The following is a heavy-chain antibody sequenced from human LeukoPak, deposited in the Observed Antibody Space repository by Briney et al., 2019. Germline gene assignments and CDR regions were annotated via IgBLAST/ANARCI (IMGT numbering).Heavy chain of an antibody. D-gene: IGHD3-22*01. Sequence: SETLSLTCTVSGGSISSSSYYWGWIRQPPGKGLEWIGSIYYSGSTHYNPSLKSRVTISVDTSKNQFSLKLSSVTAADTAVYYCARHLGSSGRGGFDYWGQGTLVTVSS. J-gene: IGHJ4*02. CDR2: IYYSGST. CDR1: GGSISSSSYY. CDR3: ARHLGSSGRGGFDY. V-gene: IGHV4-39*01.